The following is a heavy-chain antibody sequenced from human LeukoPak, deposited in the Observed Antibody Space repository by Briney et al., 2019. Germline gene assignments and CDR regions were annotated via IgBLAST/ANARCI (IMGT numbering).Heavy chain of an antibody. J-gene: IGHJ4*02. CDR3: ARVMGNYATDY. CDR1: GFTFSDYS. D-gene: IGHD1-7*01. V-gene: IGHV3-11*04. Sequence: GRSLRLSCSASGFTFSDYSMSWIRQAPRKRLEWVSYISSGDNTIYYADSVKGGFTMSKDNAKNSLYLQMNSLRAEDTAVYYCARVMGNYATDYWGQGTLVTVSS. CDR2: ISSGDNTI.